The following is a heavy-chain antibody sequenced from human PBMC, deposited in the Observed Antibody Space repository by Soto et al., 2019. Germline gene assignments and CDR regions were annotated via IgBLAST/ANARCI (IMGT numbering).Heavy chain of an antibody. D-gene: IGHD1-26*01. CDR1: GGSISSYY. J-gene: IGHJ5*02. CDR3: ARDRLYSGSYYWFDP. CDR2: IYYSGST. V-gene: IGHV4-59*01. Sequence: SETLSLTCTVSGGSISSYYWSWIRQPPGKGLEWIGYIYYSGSTNYNPSLKSRVTISVDTSKNQFSLKLSSVTAADTAVYYCARDRLYSGSYYWFDPWGQGTLVTVS.